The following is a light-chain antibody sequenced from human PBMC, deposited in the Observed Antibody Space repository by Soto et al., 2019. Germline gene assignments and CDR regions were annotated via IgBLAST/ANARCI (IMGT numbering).Light chain of an antibody. Sequence: DIQMTQSPSSLSASVGDRVTITCRASQGIRNYLAWYQQKPGQVPKLLIYAASTLQPGVPSRFSGGGSGTDSTLTISNRQPEDVAINYCQKNKSPSFTFGPGPKVDIK. CDR3: QKNKSPSFT. J-gene: IGKJ3*01. V-gene: IGKV1-27*01. CDR2: AAS. CDR1: QGIRNY.